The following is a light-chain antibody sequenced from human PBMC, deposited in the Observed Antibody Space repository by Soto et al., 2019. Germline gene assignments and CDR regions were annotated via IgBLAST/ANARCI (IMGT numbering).Light chain of an antibody. J-gene: IGKJ1*01. CDR3: QQYNNWPRT. V-gene: IGKV3-15*01. CDR1: QSINSY. Sequence: EIVMTQSPATLSVSPGERATLSCRASQSINSYLTWYQQKPGQAPRLLIYGASTRATGIPARFSGSGSATEFTLTISSLQSEDFAVYYCQQYNNWPRTFGQGTKVEIK. CDR2: GAS.